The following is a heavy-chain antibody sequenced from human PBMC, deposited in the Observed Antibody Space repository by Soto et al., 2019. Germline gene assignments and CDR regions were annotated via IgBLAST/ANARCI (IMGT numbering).Heavy chain of an antibody. D-gene: IGHD1-20*01. CDR1: GGSISSTNYY. CDR2: VYYNGVT. CDR3: ARARYIWNHVFRAGRFDP. Sequence: QLQLQESGPGLVKPSETLSLTCTVSGGSISSTNYYWGWVRQSPGKGLEWIGSVYYNGVTYYTPSLESRVAVSVDTSKNQFSLELMSVTAADTAVYYCARARYIWNHVFRAGRFDPWGQGTLVTVS. J-gene: IGHJ5*02. V-gene: IGHV4-39*01.